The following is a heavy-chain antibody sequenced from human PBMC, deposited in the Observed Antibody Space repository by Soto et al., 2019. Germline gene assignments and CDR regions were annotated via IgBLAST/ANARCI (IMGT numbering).Heavy chain of an antibody. D-gene: IGHD3-10*01. CDR1: GFTVNSNY. CDR3: ARDMVRALDV. Sequence: EVQLVESGGGLVQPGGSLRLSCAASGFTVNSNYMSWVRQAPGKGLVWVSVIYSGGSTYYADSVKARFTISRDNSKNTLYLQMNSLRAEDTAVYYCARDMVRALDVWGQGTTVTVSS. CDR2: IYSGGST. V-gene: IGHV3-66*01. J-gene: IGHJ6*02.